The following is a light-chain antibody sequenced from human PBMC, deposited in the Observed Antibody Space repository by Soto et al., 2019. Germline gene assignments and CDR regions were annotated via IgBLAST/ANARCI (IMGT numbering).Light chain of an antibody. CDR2: EVS. CDR3: SSYAGSSTHYV. CDR1: SSDVGGYNY. J-gene: IGLJ1*01. V-gene: IGLV2-14*01. Sequence: QSALTQPASVSGSPGQSITISCTGTSSDVGGYNYVSWYQHHPGKAPKPMIYEVSNRPSGFSNRFSGSKSGNTASLTISGLQAEDEADYYCSSYAGSSTHYVFGTGTKLTV.